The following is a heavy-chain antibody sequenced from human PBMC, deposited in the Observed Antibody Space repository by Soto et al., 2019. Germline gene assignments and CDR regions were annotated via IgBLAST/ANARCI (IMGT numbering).Heavy chain of an antibody. CDR2: ISSTTNYI. CDR3: ARESEDLTSNFDY. J-gene: IGHJ4*02. Sequence: GGSLRLSCAACGFTFTRYSMNWVRQAPGKGLEWVSSISSTTNYIYYGDSMKGRFTISRDNAKNPLYLEMNSVRAEDTAVYYCARESEDLTSNFDYWGQGTLVTVSS. V-gene: IGHV3-21*06. CDR1: GFTFTRYS.